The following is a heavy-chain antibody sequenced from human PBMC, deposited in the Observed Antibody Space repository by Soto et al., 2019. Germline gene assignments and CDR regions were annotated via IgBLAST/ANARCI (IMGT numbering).Heavy chain of an antibody. Sequence: SETLSLTCTVSGGSITSSGYYWGWIRQSPGKGLEWIGSIYYSGRTYYNPSLKSRVALSVDTPMNQFSLKLSSVTAADTAVYYCATSPLGYYMDVWGKGTTVTVSS. D-gene: IGHD3-16*01. CDR2: IYYSGRT. V-gene: IGHV4-39*01. CDR3: ATSPLGYYMDV. CDR1: GGSITSSGYY. J-gene: IGHJ6*03.